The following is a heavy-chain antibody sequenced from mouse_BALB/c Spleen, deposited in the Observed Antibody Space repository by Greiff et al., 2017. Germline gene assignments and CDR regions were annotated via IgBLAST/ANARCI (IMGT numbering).Heavy chain of an antibody. J-gene: IGHJ2*01. D-gene: IGHD2-14*01. CDR1: GFSLTSYG. V-gene: IGHV2-2*02. CDR3: ARTYDDAMDY. Sequence: VKLLESGPGLVQPSQSLSITCTASGFSLTSYGVHWVRQSPGKGLEWLGVIWSGGSTDYNAAFISSLRISKDNSKSQVFFKMNSLQANDTAIYYCARTYDDAMDYWGQGTTVTVSS. CDR2: IWSGGST.